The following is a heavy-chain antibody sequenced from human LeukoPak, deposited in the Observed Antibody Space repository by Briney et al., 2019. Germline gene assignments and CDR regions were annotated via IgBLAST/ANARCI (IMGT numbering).Heavy chain of an antibody. Sequence: SETLSLTCAVSGVSFNDYYWSWVRQTPGKGLEWIGEINHSGYTNDSPSLKSRVTLSIDTSRKQFSLNLRSVTVADTGMYYCTRMTTGHDYWGQGTLVTVSS. CDR1: GVSFNDYY. CDR2: INHSGYT. J-gene: IGHJ4*02. D-gene: IGHD4-17*01. CDR3: TRMTTGHDY. V-gene: IGHV4-34*01.